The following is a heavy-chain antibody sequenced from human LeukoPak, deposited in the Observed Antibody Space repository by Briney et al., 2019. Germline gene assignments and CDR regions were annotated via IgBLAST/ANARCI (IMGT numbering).Heavy chain of an antibody. Sequence: GGSLRLSCAASGFTFDDYAMNWVRQVPGRGLEWVSGINWNGRITEYADSVKDRFTISRQNTKNSLYLYMNNLGGEDTALYFCARGSVQLWLRDTYYYMDVWGKGTTVAVSS. CDR3: ARGSVQLWLRDTYYYMDV. CDR2: INWNGRIT. D-gene: IGHD5-18*01. V-gene: IGHV3-20*04. CDR1: GFTFDDYA. J-gene: IGHJ6*03.